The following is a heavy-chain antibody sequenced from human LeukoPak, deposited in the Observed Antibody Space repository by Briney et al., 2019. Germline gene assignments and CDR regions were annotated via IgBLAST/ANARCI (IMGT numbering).Heavy chain of an antibody. Sequence: GASVKVSCKASGYTFISYGISWVRQAPGQGLEWMGWISGYNGDTHYAQKLQGRVTMTTDTSTSTAYMELRSLRSDDTAVYYCARGPPPGIAAPTFDPWGQGTLVTVSS. D-gene: IGHD6-13*01. CDR2: ISGYNGDT. CDR1: GYTFISYG. CDR3: ARGPPPGIAAPTFDP. J-gene: IGHJ5*02. V-gene: IGHV1-18*01.